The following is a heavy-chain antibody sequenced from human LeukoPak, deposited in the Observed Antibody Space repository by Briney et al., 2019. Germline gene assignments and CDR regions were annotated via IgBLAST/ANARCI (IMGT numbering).Heavy chain of an antibody. D-gene: IGHD5-18*01. J-gene: IGHJ4*02. Sequence: GGSLRLSCAATGFTFSTYAMRWVRQAPGKGLEWVAVIAYDRVTTYYADSVKGRSTISRDNSKNTLYLQMNSLREEYTAVYYCANTAYWGQGTLVTVSS. CDR3: ANTAY. CDR2: IAYDRVTT. CDR1: GFTFSTYA. V-gene: IGHV3-30-3*02.